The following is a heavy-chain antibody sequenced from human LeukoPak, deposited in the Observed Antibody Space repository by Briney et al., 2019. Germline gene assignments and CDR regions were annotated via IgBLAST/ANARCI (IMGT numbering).Heavy chain of an antibody. CDR1: GGSISSGSYY. J-gene: IGHJ6*03. CDR2: IYTSGST. V-gene: IGHV4-61*02. CDR3: ARASLGTMVRGVIRYYYMDV. D-gene: IGHD3-10*01. Sequence: SETLSLTCTVSGGSISSGSYYWSRIRQPAGKGLEWIGRIYTSGSTNYNPSLKSRVTISVDTSKNQFSLKLSSVTAADTAVYYCARASLGTMVRGVIRYYYMDVWGKGTAVTISS.